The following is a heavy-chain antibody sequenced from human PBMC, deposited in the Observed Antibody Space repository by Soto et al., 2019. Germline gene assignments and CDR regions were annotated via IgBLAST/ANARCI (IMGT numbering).Heavy chain of an antibody. CDR3: ARYGGGGLRFLEWFAGPFDY. CDR2: IIPIFGTA. D-gene: IGHD3-3*01. J-gene: IGHJ4*02. CDR1: GGTFSSYA. Sequence: GASVKVSCKASGGTFSSYAISWVRQAPGQGLEWMGGIIPIFGTANYAQKFQGRVTITADESTSTAYMELSSLRSEDTAVYYRARYGGGGLRFLEWFAGPFDYWGQGTLVTVSS. V-gene: IGHV1-69*13.